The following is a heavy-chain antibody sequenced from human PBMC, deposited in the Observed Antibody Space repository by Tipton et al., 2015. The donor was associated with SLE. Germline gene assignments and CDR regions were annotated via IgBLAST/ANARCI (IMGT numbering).Heavy chain of an antibody. Sequence: LRLSCTVSGGSISSYYWSWIRQPPGKGLEWIGYIYYSGSTNYNPSLKSRVTISVDTSKNQFSLKLSSVTAADTAVYYCARGDSSSWYADAFDIWGQGTMVTVSS. J-gene: IGHJ3*02. CDR2: IYYSGST. CDR1: GGSISSYY. D-gene: IGHD6-13*01. CDR3: ARGDSSSWYADAFDI. V-gene: IGHV4-59*12.